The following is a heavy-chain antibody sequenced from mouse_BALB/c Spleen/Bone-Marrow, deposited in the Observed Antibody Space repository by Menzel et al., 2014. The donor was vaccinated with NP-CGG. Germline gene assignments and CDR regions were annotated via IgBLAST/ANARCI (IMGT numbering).Heavy chain of an antibody. CDR3: ARSYGSPYYYAMDY. J-gene: IGHJ4*01. CDR1: GYSFTGYY. Sequence: EVQLQQSGPELVKPGASVKISCKSSGYSFTGYYMHWVKQSHVKGLEWIGRINPYSGATSDNQNFKDKASLTVDKSSSTAYMELHSLTSEDSAVYYCARSYGSPYYYAMDYWGQGTSVTVSS. CDR2: INPYSGAT. D-gene: IGHD1-1*01. V-gene: IGHV1-31*01.